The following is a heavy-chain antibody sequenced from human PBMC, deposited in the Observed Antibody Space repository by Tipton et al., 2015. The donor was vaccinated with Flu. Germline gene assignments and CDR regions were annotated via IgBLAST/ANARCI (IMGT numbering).Heavy chain of an antibody. CDR1: GDSIGRGYC. J-gene: IGHJ6*02. CDR3: ARDQGFGDGLTYDYYAMGV. V-gene: IGHV4-38-2*02. Sequence: TLSLTCSVSGDSIGRGYCWGWIRQPPGKGLEWIGNICHSGSTYDNPSLKSRVTISVDRSKNQFSLKLNSVTAADTAVYYCARDQGFGDGLTYDYYAMGVWGQGTTVTVSS. D-gene: IGHD3-10*01. CDR2: ICHSGST.